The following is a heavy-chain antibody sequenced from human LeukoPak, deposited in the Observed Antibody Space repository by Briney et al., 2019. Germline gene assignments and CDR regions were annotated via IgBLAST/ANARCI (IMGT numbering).Heavy chain of an antibody. J-gene: IGHJ5*02. Sequence: GGSLRLSCAASGSTVSSNYMSWVRQAPGKGLEWVSVIYSGGSTYYADSVKGRFTISRDNSKNTLYLQMNSLRAEDTAVYYCAGDGSGQFLEWGGNWFDPWGQGTLVTVSS. D-gene: IGHD3-3*01. V-gene: IGHV3-66*02. CDR2: IYSGGST. CDR1: GSTVSSNY. CDR3: AGDGSGQFLEWGGNWFDP.